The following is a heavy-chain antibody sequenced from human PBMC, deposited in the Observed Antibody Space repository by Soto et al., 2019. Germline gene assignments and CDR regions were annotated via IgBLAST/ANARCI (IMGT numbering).Heavy chain of an antibody. Sequence: EVQLVESGGGLVQPGGSLKLSCAASGFTFSGSAMHWVRQASGKGLEWVGRIRSKANSYATAYAASGKGRSTISRDDSESPAYLQMNSLKAEETAAYHCTRVGPCDPGGQGTLVTVSS. CDR2: IRSKANSYAT. V-gene: IGHV3-73*01. D-gene: IGHD2-15*01. CDR1: GFTFSGSA. CDR3: TRVGPCDP. J-gene: IGHJ5*02.